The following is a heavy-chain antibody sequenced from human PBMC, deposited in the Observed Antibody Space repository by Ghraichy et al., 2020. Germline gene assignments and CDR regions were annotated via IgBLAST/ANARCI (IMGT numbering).Heavy chain of an antibody. J-gene: IGHJ4*02. V-gene: IGHV4-59*08. CDR3: ARGGRDGYQYYFDY. Sequence: SETLSLTCTVSGGSISSYYWSWIRQPPGKGLEWIGYIYYSGSTNYNPSLKSRVTISVDTSKNQFSLKLSSVTAADTAVYYCARGGRDGYQYYFDYWGQGTLVTVSS. CDR1: GGSISSYY. CDR2: IYYSGST. D-gene: IGHD5-24*01.